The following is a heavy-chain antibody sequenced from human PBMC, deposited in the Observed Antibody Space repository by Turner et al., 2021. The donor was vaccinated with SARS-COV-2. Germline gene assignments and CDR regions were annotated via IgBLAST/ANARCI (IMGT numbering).Heavy chain of an antibody. CDR2: IYHRGST. V-gene: IGHV4-4*02. CDR3: ARLIAAAEPLEVDYYYYYGMDV. CDR1: GGSISSSNW. D-gene: IGHD6-13*01. Sequence: QVQLQESGPGLVKPSGTLSLTCAVSGGSISSSNWWIWVRQPPGKGLEWIGEIYHRGSTNYNPSLKSRVTLSVDMSKNQFSLKLSSVTAADTAVYYCARLIAAAEPLEVDYYYYYGMDVWGQGTTVTVSS. J-gene: IGHJ6*02.